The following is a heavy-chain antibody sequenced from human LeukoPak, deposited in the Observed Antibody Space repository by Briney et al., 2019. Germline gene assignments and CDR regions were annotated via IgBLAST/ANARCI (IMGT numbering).Heavy chain of an antibody. Sequence: ASVKVSCKASGYTLTGYYMHWVRQAPGQGLEWMGWINPNSGGTNYAQKFQGRVTMIRDTSIGTAYMELSRLRSDDTAVYYCAREANWGLSAPLDYWGQGTLVTVSS. CDR1: GYTLTGYY. J-gene: IGHJ4*02. CDR3: AREANWGLSAPLDY. V-gene: IGHV1-2*02. CDR2: INPNSGGT. D-gene: IGHD7-27*01.